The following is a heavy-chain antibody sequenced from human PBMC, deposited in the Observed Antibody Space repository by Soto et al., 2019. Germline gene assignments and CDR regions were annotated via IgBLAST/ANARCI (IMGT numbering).Heavy chain of an antibody. CDR3: ARDRLGATGDY. V-gene: IGHV1-18*01. D-gene: IGHD1-26*01. J-gene: IGHJ4*02. Sequence: ASGKVCDEASCYSFTSYGISWVRQAPGQGLEWMGWISAYNANTNYAQKLQGRVTMTTDTSTSTAYMELRSLRSDDTAVYFCARDRLGATGDYWGQGTLVTVSS. CDR1: CYSFTSYG. CDR2: ISAYNANT.